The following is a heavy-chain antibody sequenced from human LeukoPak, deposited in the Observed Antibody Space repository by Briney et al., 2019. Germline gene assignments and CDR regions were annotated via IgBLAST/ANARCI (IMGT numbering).Heavy chain of an antibody. CDR3: AKGASWNDVGLDV. CDR1: GITFSHYT. V-gene: IGHV3-30*18. CDR2: ISHDGSTI. D-gene: IGHD2-2*01. Sequence: PGGSLRLSCAASGITFSHYTMHWVRQAPGKGLEWVAVISHDGSTIYYADSLKGRFIISRDNSKNTLSLQMNSLTTEDTALYYCAKGASWNDVGLDVWGQGTTVTVSS. J-gene: IGHJ6*02.